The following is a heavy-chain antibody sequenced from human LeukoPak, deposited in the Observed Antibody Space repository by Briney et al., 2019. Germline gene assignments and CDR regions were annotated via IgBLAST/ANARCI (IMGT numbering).Heavy chain of an antibody. Sequence: PGGSLRLSCTTAGFTFGDYAMSWFRQAPRKGLEWVGFIRSKAYGGTTEYAASVKGRFTISRDDSKNIAYLQMNSLKTEDTAVYYCTREGWQGLPRLWFDPWGQGTLVTVSS. CDR1: GFTFGDYA. J-gene: IGHJ5*02. D-gene: IGHD6-19*01. CDR3: TREGWQGLPRLWFDP. V-gene: IGHV3-49*03. CDR2: IRSKAYGGTT.